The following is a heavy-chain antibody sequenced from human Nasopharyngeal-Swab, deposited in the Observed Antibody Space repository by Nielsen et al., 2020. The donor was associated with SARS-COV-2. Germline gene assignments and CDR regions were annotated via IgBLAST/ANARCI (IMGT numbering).Heavy chain of an antibody. V-gene: IGHV3-7*01. CDR3: ARSLYYYYDSSGYSL. D-gene: IGHD3-22*01. CDR1: GFTFSSYW. J-gene: IGHJ4*02. CDR2: IKQDGSEK. Sequence: GESLKISCAASGFTFSSYWMSWVRQAPGKGLEWVANIKQDGSEKYYVDSVKGRFTISRDNATNSLYLQMNSLSAEDTAVYYCARSLYYYYDSSGYSLWGQGTLVTVSS.